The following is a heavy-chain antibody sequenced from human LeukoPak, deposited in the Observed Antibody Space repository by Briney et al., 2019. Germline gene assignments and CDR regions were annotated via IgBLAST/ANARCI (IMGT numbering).Heavy chain of an antibody. D-gene: IGHD4-17*01. CDR3: ARDTDYGDYAY. Sequence: PGGSLRLSCAASGFTFSSYEMNWVRQAPGKGLEWVSYISSSGSTIYYADSVKGRFTISRDNAKNSLYLQMNSVRAEDTAVYYCARDTDYGDYAYWGQGTLVTVSS. J-gene: IGHJ4*02. CDR2: ISSSGSTI. V-gene: IGHV3-48*03. CDR1: GFTFSSYE.